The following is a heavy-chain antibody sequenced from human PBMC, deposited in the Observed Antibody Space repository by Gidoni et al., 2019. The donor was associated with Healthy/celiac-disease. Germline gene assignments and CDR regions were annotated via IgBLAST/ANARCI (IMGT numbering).Heavy chain of an antibody. J-gene: IGHJ6*02. D-gene: IGHD3-10*01. CDR3: ARGGYGSGSYGMDV. CDR2: IWYDGSNK. Sequence: QVQLVESGGGVVQPGRSLRLSCASSGFTFRSYGMHWVRQAPGRGLEWGAVIWYDGSNKYYADSVKGRFTISRDNSKNTLYLQMNSLRAEDTAVYYCARGGYGSGSYGMDVWGQGTTVTVSS. CDR1: GFTFRSYG. V-gene: IGHV3-33*01.